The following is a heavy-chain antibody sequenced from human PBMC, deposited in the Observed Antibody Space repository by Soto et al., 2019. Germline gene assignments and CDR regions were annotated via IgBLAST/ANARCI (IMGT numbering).Heavy chain of an antibody. CDR3: ARVYRKFDP. J-gene: IGHJ5*02. CDR2: IYYSGST. CDR1: GGSVSSGSYY. Sequence: PSETLSLTCTVSGGSVSSGSYYWSRIRQPPGKGLEWIGYIYYSGSTNYNPSLKSRVTISVDTSKNQFSLKLSSVTAADTAVYYCARVYRKFDPWGQGTLVTVPS. V-gene: IGHV4-61*01.